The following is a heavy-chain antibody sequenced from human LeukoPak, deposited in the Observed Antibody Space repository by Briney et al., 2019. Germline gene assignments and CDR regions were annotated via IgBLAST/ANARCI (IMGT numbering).Heavy chain of an antibody. CDR1: GFTFSSYA. Sequence: GGSLRLSCAASGFTFSSYAMIWVRQAPGKGLEWVSAISGGGSNTFYADSVKGRFTISRDNAKNSLYLQMNSLRAEDTAVYYCARGRPFGMDVWGQGTTVTVSS. CDR2: ISGGGSNT. J-gene: IGHJ6*02. V-gene: IGHV3-21*01. CDR3: ARGRPFGMDV.